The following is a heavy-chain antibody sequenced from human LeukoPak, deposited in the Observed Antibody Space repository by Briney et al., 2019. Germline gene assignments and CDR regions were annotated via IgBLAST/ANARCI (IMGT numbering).Heavy chain of an antibody. J-gene: IGHJ4*02. CDR2: IWYGASNT. CDR3: AKERTTIFGLLTGIDY. CDR1: GFTFSHYG. V-gene: IGHV3-30*02. Sequence: GGSLRLSCAASGFTFSHYGMHWVRQAPGKGLEWVAIIWYGASNTYYADSVKGRFTISRDNSKNTLYLEMNSLRPEDTAVYYCAKERTTIFGLLTGIDYWGQGALVTVSS. D-gene: IGHD3-3*01.